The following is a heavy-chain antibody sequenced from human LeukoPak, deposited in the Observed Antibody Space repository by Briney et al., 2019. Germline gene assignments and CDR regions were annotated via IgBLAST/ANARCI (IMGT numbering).Heavy chain of an antibody. V-gene: IGHV4-59*01. Sequence: PSETLSLTCTVSGGSISNYYWNWIRQPPGKGLEWIGYIYYSGNTNYNPSLESRVTISIDTSKSQISLRLSSVTAADTAVYYCARSGRGTFTSYWTYFDFWGQGTLVTVSS. CDR2: IYYSGNT. CDR1: GGSISNYY. CDR3: ARSGRGTFTSYWTYFDF. J-gene: IGHJ4*02. D-gene: IGHD2/OR15-2a*01.